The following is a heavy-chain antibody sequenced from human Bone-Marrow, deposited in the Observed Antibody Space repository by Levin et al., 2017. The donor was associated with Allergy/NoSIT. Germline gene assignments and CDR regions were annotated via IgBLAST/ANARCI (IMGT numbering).Heavy chain of an antibody. CDR3: ARIGIGPFDY. J-gene: IGHJ4*02. V-gene: IGHV3-7*03. CDR1: GFTFSHHW. CDR2: IKHDGSET. D-gene: IGHD3-10*01. Sequence: GESLKISCADSGFTFSHHWMGWVRQAPGKGLEWVANIKHDGSETYYVDSVKGRFTISRDNARNSLYLQMNSLRVEDTAVYFCARIGIGPFDYWGQGTLVTVSS.